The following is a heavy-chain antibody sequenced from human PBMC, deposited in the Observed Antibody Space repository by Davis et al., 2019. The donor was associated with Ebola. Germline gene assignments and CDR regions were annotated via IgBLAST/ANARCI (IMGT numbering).Heavy chain of an antibody. D-gene: IGHD6-13*01. J-gene: IGHJ6*02. CDR3: ARTTRSAAGTRGDYGMDV. CDR2: IYPGDSDT. Sequence: PGGSLRLSCKGSGYSFTSYWIGWVRQMPGKGLEWMGIIYPGDSDTRYSPSFQGQVTISADKSISTAYLQWSSLKASDTAMYYCARTTRSAAGTRGDYGMDVWGQGTTVTVSS. V-gene: IGHV5-51*01. CDR1: GYSFTSYW.